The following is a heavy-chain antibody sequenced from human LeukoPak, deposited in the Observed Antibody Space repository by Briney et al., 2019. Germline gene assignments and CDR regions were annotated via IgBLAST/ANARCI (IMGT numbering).Heavy chain of an antibody. CDR3: ARVYGSGSYLLLHDYYFDY. J-gene: IGHJ4*02. V-gene: IGHV3-7*01. D-gene: IGHD3-10*01. CDR2: VQHIGGET. CDR1: GFTFSNSW. Sequence: GGSLRLSCAGSGFTFSNSWMGWVRQAPGKGLEWVANVQHIGGETYYVDSVKGRFTISRDNAKNSLYLQMNSLRAEDTAVYYCARVYGSGSYLLLHDYYFDYWGQGTLVTVSS.